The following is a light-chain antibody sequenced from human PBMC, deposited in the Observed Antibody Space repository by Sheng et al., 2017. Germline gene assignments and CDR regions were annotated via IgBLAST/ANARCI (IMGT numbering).Light chain of an antibody. CDR3: QQYNTLLT. CDR1: RDIGDS. V-gene: IGKV1-13*02. J-gene: IGKJ4*01. Sequence: AIQLTQSPSSLSASIGDRATLTCRASRDIGDSLAWYQQRPGKAPNLLISDASTLHSGVPSRFSGSGSGADFTLTINNLQPEDFATYYCQQYNTLLTFGAGTKVEIK. CDR2: DAS.